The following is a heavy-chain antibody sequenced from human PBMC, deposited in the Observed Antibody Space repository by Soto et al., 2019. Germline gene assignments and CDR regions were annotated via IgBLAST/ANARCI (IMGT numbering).Heavy chain of an antibody. CDR2: IYYSGST. CDR1: GGSISSYY. V-gene: IGHV4-59*08. D-gene: IGHD1-26*01. J-gene: IGHJ5*02. Sequence: QVQLQESGPGLVKPSETLSLTCTVSGGSISSYYWSWIRQPPGKGLEWIGYIYYSGSTNYNPSLKSRVPISVDTSKNHFSLKLSSGPAADTAVYYCASRSPDGAIWETWSDPWGQGPLVTVSS. CDR3: ASRSPDGAIWETWSDP.